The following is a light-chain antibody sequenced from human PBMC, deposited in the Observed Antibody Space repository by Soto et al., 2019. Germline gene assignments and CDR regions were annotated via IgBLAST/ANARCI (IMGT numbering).Light chain of an antibody. CDR2: GAF. Sequence: EIVLTQSPATLSLSPGERATLSCRASPSVTNFLAWYQQKPGQAPRLLIYGAFNRATGIPARFSGSGSGTDFTLTISRLESEDVAIYYCQQYGVSPTFGQGTKVDIK. CDR1: PSVTNF. J-gene: IGKJ1*01. V-gene: IGKV3-20*01. CDR3: QQYGVSPT.